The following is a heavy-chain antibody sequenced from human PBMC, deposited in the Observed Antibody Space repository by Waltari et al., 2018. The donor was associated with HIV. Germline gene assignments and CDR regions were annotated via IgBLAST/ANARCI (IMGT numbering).Heavy chain of an antibody. V-gene: IGHV4-39*01. CDR3: PRHASGYSSGWLYWYFDL. Sequence: QLQLQESGPGLVKPSETLSLTCTVSGGSISSSSYYWGWTLQPPGKGLEWIGRIYFSGLTYSPPSLKSRVTISVDTSKNQFSLTLSSVTAADTAVYSCPRHASGYSSGWLYWYFDLWGRGTLVTVSS. CDR2: IYFSGLT. J-gene: IGHJ2*01. CDR1: GGSISSSSYY. D-gene: IGHD6-19*01.